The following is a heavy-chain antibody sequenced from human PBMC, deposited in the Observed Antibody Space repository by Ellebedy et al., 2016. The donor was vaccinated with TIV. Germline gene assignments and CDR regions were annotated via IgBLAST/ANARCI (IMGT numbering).Heavy chain of an antibody. V-gene: IGHV1-8*01. CDR1: GYNFTTYD. Sequence: ASVKVSCXASGYNFTTYDINWVRQAAGQGLEWMGWMNPQSGKAGFPQRFQGRVAMTRDTSISTAYMALASLTSEDTAVYYCARSPRGNATKDYWGQGTLVTVSS. D-gene: IGHD2-2*01. CDR2: MNPQSGKA. J-gene: IGHJ4*02. CDR3: ARSPRGNATKDY.